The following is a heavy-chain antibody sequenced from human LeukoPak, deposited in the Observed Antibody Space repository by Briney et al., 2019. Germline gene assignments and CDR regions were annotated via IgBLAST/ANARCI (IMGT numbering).Heavy chain of an antibody. CDR2: IIPIFGTP. D-gene: IGHD2-15*01. V-gene: IGHV1-69*06. CDR3: ARLSSATASGTFDH. CDR1: GGTFSSFA. J-gene: IGHJ4*02. Sequence: SVKVSCKASGGTFSSFAISWVRQAPGQGLEWMGGIIPIFGTPNYAQTFQGRVTITADKSKSTGYMELSSLRSEDAAVYYCARLSSATASGTFDHWGEGALVTVSS.